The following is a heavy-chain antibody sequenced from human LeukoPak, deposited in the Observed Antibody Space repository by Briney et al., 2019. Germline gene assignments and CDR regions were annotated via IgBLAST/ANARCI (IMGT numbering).Heavy chain of an antibody. CDR1: GFTFSGYG. J-gene: IGHJ4*02. V-gene: IGHV3-30*18. D-gene: IGHD6-13*01. Sequence: PGGSLRLSCAASGFTFSGYGMHWVRQAPGKGLEWVAVISYDGSNKYYADSVKGRFTISRDNSKNTLYLQMNSLRAEDTAVYYCAKESAAAGLLGYWGQGTLVTVSS. CDR3: AKESAAAGLLGY. CDR2: ISYDGSNK.